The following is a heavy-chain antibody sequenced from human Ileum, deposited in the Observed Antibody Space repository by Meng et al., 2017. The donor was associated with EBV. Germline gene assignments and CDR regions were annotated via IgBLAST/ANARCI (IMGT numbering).Heavy chain of an antibody. CDR1: GDSISSHRW. CDR2: IFHVGTG. D-gene: IGHD1-26*01. V-gene: IGHV4-4*02. J-gene: IGHJ4*02. CDR3: AARVGGSYSGFDL. Sequence: QVALEVACPGLGNPSGALSLTCAVSGDSISSHRWGGWVRQPPTKGPEWIGEIFHVGTGNYNPSLKSRVTISMDTSKNQISLGLTSVTAADTAVYYCAARVGGSYSGFDLWGQGTLVTVSS.